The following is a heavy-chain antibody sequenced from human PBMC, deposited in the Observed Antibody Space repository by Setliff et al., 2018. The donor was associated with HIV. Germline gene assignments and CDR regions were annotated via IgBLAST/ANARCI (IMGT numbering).Heavy chain of an antibody. CDR2: ISSSSSTI. Sequence: GGSLRLSCAASGFTFSSYSMNWVRQAPGKGLEWVSYISSSSSTIYYADSVKGRFTISRDNAKNSLYLQMNSLRAEDTAVYYCARERTKYSSTGRSMDVWGKGTTVTVSS. V-gene: IGHV3-48*01. CDR3: ARERTKYSSTGRSMDV. J-gene: IGHJ6*03. D-gene: IGHD6-19*01. CDR1: GFTFSSYS.